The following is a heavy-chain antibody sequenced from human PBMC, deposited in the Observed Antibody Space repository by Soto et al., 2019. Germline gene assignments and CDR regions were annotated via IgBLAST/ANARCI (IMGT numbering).Heavy chain of an antibody. Sequence: LRLSCAASGFTFSSYGMHWVRQAPGKGLEWVAVISYDGSNKYYADSVKGRFTISRDNSKNTLYLQMNSLRAEDTAVYYCAKARSSWYYYYGMDVWGQGTTVTVSS. D-gene: IGHD6-13*01. CDR2: ISYDGSNK. J-gene: IGHJ6*02. CDR3: AKARSSWYYYYGMDV. CDR1: GFTFSSYG. V-gene: IGHV3-30*18.